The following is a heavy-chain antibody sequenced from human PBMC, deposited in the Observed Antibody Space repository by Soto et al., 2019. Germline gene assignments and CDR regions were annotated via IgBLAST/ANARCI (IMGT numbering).Heavy chain of an antibody. D-gene: IGHD7-27*01. CDR3: ARDSGWFDP. J-gene: IGHJ5*02. CDR1: GCSIRDTDDF. Sequence: PSETISLTWSVSGCSIRDTDDFWGWIRQPPGKALEWIASIYHSGSTYYNPSLKSRVTMSVDTSNNQFALTLNSVTAADTAVYFCARDSGWFDPWGQGTLVTVSS. CDR2: IYHSGST. V-gene: IGHV4-39*01.